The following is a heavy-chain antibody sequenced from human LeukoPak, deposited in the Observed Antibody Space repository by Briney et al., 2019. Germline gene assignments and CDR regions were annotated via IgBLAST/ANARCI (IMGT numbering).Heavy chain of an antibody. CDR2: INHSGRT. CDR1: GGSFSGYY. J-gene: IGHJ6*02. V-gene: IGHV4-34*01. D-gene: IGHD3-16*01. Sequence: SETLSLTCAVYGGSFSGYYWSWLRQPPGKGRKGFGKINHSGRTNENPSLKSRVTISVDTTTNQFSLKLSSVTAADTAVYYCARGSVGEDYYYGMDVWGQGTTVTVSS. CDR3: ARGSVGEDYYYGMDV.